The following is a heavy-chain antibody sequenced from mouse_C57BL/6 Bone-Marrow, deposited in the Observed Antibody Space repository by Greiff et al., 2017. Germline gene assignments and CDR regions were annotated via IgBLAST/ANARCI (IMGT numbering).Heavy chain of an antibody. CDR2: INPSTGGT. Sequence: VQLQQSGPELVKPGASVKISCKASGYSFTGYYMNWVKQSPEKSLEWIGEINPSTGGTTYNQKFKAKATLTVDKSSSTAYMQFKSLTSEASAVYYCARVDFDYGGQGTTLTVSS. J-gene: IGHJ2*01. CDR1: GYSFTGYY. CDR3: ARVDFDY. V-gene: IGHV1-42*01.